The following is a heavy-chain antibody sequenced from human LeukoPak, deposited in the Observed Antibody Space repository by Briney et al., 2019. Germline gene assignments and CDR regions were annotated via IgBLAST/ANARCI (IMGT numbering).Heavy chain of an antibody. D-gene: IGHD3-10*01. CDR2: IIPIFGIA. V-gene: IGHV1-69*04. CDR1: GGTFSSYA. J-gene: IGHJ5*02. Sequence: PAASVKVSCKASGGTFSSYAISWVRQAPGQGLEWMGRIIPIFGIANYAQKFQGRVTITADKSTSTAYMELSSLRSEDTAVYYCARDLGYGSGSYFPNWFDPWGQGTLVTVSS. CDR3: ARDLGYGSGSYFPNWFDP.